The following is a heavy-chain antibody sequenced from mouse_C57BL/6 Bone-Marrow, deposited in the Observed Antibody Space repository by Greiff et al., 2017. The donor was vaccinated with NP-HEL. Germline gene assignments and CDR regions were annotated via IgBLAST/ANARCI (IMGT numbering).Heavy chain of an antibody. CDR2: IYPGSGNT. CDR1: GYTFTDYY. CDR3: VAPYGSSSLRYFDV. J-gene: IGHJ1*03. D-gene: IGHD1-1*01. Sequence: VQLQQSGAELVRPGASVKLSCKASGYTFTDYYINWVKQRPGQGLEWIARIYPGSGNTYYNEKFKGKATLTAEKSSSTAYMQLSSLTSEDSAVYFCVAPYGSSSLRYFDVWGTGTTVTVSS. V-gene: IGHV1-76*01.